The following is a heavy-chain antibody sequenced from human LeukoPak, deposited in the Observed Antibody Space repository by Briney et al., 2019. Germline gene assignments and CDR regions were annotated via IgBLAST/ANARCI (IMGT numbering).Heavy chain of an antibody. D-gene: IGHD5-18*01. CDR3: ARHLSGVTGYSYGRGIDY. CDR2: IKKDGSEN. Sequence: PGGSLRLSCAASGFTFSSYWMSWVRQAPGKGLEWVANIKKDGSENCYVDSVKGRFTISRDNAKKSLYLQMKSLRAEDTAVYYCARHLSGVTGYSYGRGIDYWGQGTLVTVSS. CDR1: GFTFSSYW. J-gene: IGHJ4*02. V-gene: IGHV3-7*01.